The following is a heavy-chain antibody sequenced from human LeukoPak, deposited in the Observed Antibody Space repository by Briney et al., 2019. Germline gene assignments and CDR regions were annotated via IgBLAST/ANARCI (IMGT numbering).Heavy chain of an antibody. V-gene: IGHV3-21*01. CDR3: ARDSSSSWYYYYYMDV. D-gene: IGHD6-13*01. J-gene: IGHJ6*03. CDR2: ISSSSSYI. Sequence: GGSLRLSCAASGFTFSSYSMNWVRQAPGKGLEWVSSISSSSSYIYYADSVKGRFTISRDNARNSLYLQMNSLRAEDTAVYYCARDSSSSWYYYYYMDVWGKGTTVTVSS. CDR1: GFTFSSYS.